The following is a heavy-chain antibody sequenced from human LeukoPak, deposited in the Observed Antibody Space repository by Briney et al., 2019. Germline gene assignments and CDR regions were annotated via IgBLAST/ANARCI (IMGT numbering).Heavy chain of an antibody. CDR3: AREGGAVAGFDY. Sequence: PGGSLRLSCAASGFTFSSYSMNGVRQAPGKGLEWVSSISSSSSYIYYADSVKGRFTISRDNAKNSLYLQMNSLRAEDTAVYYCAREGGAVAGFDYWGQGTLVTVSS. CDR2: ISSSSSYI. V-gene: IGHV3-21*01. J-gene: IGHJ4*02. D-gene: IGHD6-19*01. CDR1: GFTFSSYS.